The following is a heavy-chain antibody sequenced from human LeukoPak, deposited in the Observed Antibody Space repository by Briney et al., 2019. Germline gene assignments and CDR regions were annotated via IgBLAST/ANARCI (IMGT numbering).Heavy chain of an antibody. Sequence: GGSLRLSCAASGFTFSSYSMNWVRQAPGKGLEWVSYISYSSSIVYYADSVKGRFTISRDNAKNSLYLQMNSLRADDTAVYYCARNMYTSGWYRLGYWGQGTLVTVSS. CDR2: ISYSSSIV. V-gene: IGHV3-48*01. CDR3: ARNMYTSGWYRLGY. CDR1: GFTFSSYS. J-gene: IGHJ4*02. D-gene: IGHD6-19*01.